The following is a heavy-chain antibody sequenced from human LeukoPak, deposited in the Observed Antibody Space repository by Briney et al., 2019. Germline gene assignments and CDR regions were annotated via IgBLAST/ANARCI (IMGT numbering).Heavy chain of an antibody. CDR3: ARDPHFACDSSGSADC. V-gene: IGHV3-7*01. Sequence: PGGSLRLSCAASGFTFSSYWMSWVRQAPGKGLEWVAHIKQDGSEKYSVDSVKGRFTISRDNAKNSLYLQMNSLRAEDTAVYYCARDPHFACDSSGSADCWGQGTLVT. CDR2: IKQDGSEK. J-gene: IGHJ4*02. D-gene: IGHD3-22*01. CDR1: GFTFSSYW.